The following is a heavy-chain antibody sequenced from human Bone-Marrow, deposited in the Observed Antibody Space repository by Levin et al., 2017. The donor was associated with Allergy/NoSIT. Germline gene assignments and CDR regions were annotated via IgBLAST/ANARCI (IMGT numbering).Heavy chain of an antibody. CDR2: ISGGGGRT. CDR3: AKGMELWDIIAVGRPFDY. CDR1: GFTFSTYA. V-gene: IGHV3-23*01. Sequence: PGGSLRLSCTASGFTFSTYAMSWVRQAPGKGLEWVSSISGGGGRTDYADSVKGRFTISRDNSKNTLYLQMNSLRVEDTAVYYCAKGMELWDIIAVGRPFDYWGQGTLVTVSS. D-gene: IGHD6-19*01. J-gene: IGHJ4*02.